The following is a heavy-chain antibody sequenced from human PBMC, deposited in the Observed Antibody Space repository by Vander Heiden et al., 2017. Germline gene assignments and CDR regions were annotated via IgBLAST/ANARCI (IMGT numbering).Heavy chain of an antibody. CDR3: SRGADGSSSGREFDH. CDR2: ISYDGSSK. D-gene: IGHD6-6*01. Sequence: QVQLVDSGGGVVQPGRTLSLACSASGFAFRVSAMHWVRQAPGKGPEWVSSISYDGSSKYYADSVKGRFTISRDNSNNTVYLQMNSLRGEDTSVYYCSRGADGSSSGREFDHWGQGTLVTVSS. J-gene: IGHJ4*02. CDR1: GFAFRVSA. V-gene: IGHV3-30-3*01.